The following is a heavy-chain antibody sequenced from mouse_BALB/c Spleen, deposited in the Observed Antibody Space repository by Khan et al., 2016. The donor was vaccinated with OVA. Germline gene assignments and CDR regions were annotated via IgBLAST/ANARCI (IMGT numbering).Heavy chain of an antibody. J-gene: IGHJ4*01. CDR3: ARGDGYYEDAMDY. CDR2: IWAGGST. CDR1: GFSLTSYG. Sequence: VQLVESGPGLVAPSQSLSITCTVSGFSLTSYGIHWVRQPPGKGLEWLGVIWAGGSTNYNSALMSRLSISKDNSKSQVFLKMHSLQTDDTAMYYCARGDGYYEDAMDYWGQGTSVTVSS. V-gene: IGHV2-9*02. D-gene: IGHD2-3*01.